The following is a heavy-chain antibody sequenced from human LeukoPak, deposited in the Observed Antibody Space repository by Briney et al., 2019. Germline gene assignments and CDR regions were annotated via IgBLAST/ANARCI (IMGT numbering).Heavy chain of an antibody. CDR2: INPNSGGT. CDR3: ARVGGFLEWLSYFDY. J-gene: IGHJ4*02. D-gene: IGHD3-3*01. Sequence: ASVKVSCKASGYTFTGYYMHWVRQAPGQVLEWMGWINPNSGGTNYAQKFQGRVTMTRDTSISTAYMELSRLRSDDTAVYYCARVGGFLEWLSYFDYWGQGTLVTVSS. CDR1: GYTFTGYY. V-gene: IGHV1-2*02.